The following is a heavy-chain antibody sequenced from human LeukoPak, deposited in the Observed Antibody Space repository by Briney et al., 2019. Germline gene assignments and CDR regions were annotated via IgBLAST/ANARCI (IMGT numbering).Heavy chain of an antibody. D-gene: IGHD3/OR15-3a*01. Sequence: GGSLRLSCAASGFTFSSYGMHWVRQAPGKGLRWVSAVSGSGSITSHSDSVRGRFTISRDNSKSTLYLQMNSLRAEDTAVYYCANLGLDSLDVWGQGTTVTVSS. CDR1: GFTFSSYG. J-gene: IGHJ6*02. CDR3: ANLGLDSLDV. CDR2: VSGSGSIT. V-gene: IGHV3-23*01.